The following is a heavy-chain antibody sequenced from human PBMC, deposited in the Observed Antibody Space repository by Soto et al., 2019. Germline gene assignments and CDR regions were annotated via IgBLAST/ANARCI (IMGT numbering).Heavy chain of an antibody. Sequence: SETLSLTCAVYGGSFSGYYWSWIRQPPGKGLEWIGEINHSGSTNYNPSLKSRVTISVDTSKNQFSLKLSSVTAADTAVYYCARDLNYYDSSGYYYFRHDAFDIWGQGTMVTVSS. D-gene: IGHD3-22*01. J-gene: IGHJ3*02. CDR2: INHSGST. V-gene: IGHV4-34*01. CDR1: GGSFSGYY. CDR3: ARDLNYYDSSGYYYFRHDAFDI.